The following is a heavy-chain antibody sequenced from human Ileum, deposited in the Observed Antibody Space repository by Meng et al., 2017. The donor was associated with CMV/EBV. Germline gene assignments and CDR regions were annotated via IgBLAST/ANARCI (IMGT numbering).Heavy chain of an antibody. Sequence: GGSLKISCAASGFTFSNYAMNWVRQAPGEGLEWVSTVSRSGDITNYADSVKGRFIISRDNSKNMLYLQMNGLRADDTSVYYCAKSGGSYHFEYWGQGTVVTVSS. CDR2: VSRSGDIT. D-gene: IGHD6-19*01. CDR1: GFTFSNYA. V-gene: IGHV3-23*01. CDR3: AKSGGSYHFEY. J-gene: IGHJ4*02.